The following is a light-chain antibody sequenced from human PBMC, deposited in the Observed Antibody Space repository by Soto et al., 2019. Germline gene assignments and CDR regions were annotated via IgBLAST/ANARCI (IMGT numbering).Light chain of an antibody. CDR3: SSYAGRSTLYV. CDR2: EVS. Sequence: QSALTQPASVSGSPGQSITISCTGTSSDVGSYNLVSWYQQHPGKAPKLMIYEVSKRPSGVSNRFSGSKSGNTASLTISGLQAEDESDYYCSSYAGRSTLYVFGTGTNVTVL. V-gene: IGLV2-23*02. CDR1: SSDVGSYNL. J-gene: IGLJ1*01.